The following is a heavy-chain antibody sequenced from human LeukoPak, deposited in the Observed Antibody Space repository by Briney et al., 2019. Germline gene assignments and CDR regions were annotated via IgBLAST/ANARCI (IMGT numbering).Heavy chain of an antibody. CDR1: GYTFTSYY. CDR2: INPSGGST. J-gene: IGHJ6*03. V-gene: IGHV1-46*01. CDR3: ARVVVVTHYYMDV. D-gene: IGHD2-21*02. Sequence: ASVKVSCKAFGYTFTSYYIHWVRQAPGQGLEWMGIINPSGGSTTYAQKFQGRVTMTRDMSTSTVYMELSSLRSEDTAVYYCARVVVVTHYYMDVWGKGTTVTVSS.